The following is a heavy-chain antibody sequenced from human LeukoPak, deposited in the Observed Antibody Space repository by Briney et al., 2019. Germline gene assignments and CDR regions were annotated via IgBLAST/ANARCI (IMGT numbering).Heavy chain of an antibody. CDR3: ARGAAVALEL. CDR1: GFTFSSYA. D-gene: IGHD6-19*01. CDR2: IQFDGTTE. J-gene: IGHJ4*02. V-gene: IGHV3-30*02. Sequence: GGSLRLSCAASGFTFSSYAMSWVRQAPGKGLGYVAFIQFDGTTEYYTDSVKGRFTMSRDKSKNTLYLQMNSLRGGDTAVYYCARGAAVALELWGQGTLVTVSS.